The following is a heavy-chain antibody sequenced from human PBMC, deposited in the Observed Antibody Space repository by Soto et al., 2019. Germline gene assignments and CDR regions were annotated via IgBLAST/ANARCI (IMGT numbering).Heavy chain of an antibody. CDR3: ARYGWSGYSYGYHPNWFDP. V-gene: IGHV1-69*06. J-gene: IGHJ5*02. Sequence: QVQLVQSGAEVKKPGSSVKVSCKASGGTFSSYAISWVRQAPGQGLEWLGGIIPIFGTSTYAQKFQGRVTITADKSTTTAYMELSSLRSEDTAVYYCARYGWSGYSYGYHPNWFDPWGQGTLVTVSS. D-gene: IGHD5-18*01. CDR1: GGTFSSYA. CDR2: IIPIFGTS.